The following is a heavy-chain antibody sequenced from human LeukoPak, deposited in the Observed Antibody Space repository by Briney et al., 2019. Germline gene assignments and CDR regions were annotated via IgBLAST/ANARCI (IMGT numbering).Heavy chain of an antibody. CDR2: TKQDGREK. V-gene: IGHV3-7*04. Sequence: GGSLRLSCAASGFTFRSFWMSWVRQAPGKGLEWVANTKQDGREKYYVDSAKGRFTISRDNAKNSLYLQMNSLRAEDTAAYYCARHSSSWEFDQWGQGTLVIVSS. CDR1: GFTFRSFW. D-gene: IGHD6-13*01. CDR3: ARHSSSWEFDQ. J-gene: IGHJ4*02.